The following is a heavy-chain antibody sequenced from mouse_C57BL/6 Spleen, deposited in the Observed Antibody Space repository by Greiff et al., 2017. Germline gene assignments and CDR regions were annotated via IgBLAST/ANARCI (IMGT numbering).Heavy chain of an antibody. Sequence: ESGPGLVKPSQSLSLTCSVTGYSITSGYYWNWIRQFPGNKLEWMGYISYDGSNNYNPSLKNRISINRDTSKNQFFLKLNSVTTEDTATYYCARDHYGSSWFAYWGQGTLVTVSA. CDR2: ISYDGSN. CDR3: ARDHYGSSWFAY. CDR1: GYSITSGYY. D-gene: IGHD1-1*01. V-gene: IGHV3-6*01. J-gene: IGHJ3*01.